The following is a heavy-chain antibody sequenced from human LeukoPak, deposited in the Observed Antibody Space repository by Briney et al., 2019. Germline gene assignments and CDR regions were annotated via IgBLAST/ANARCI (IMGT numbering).Heavy chain of an antibody. V-gene: IGHV3-23*01. CDR3: ANAGTPLDYGDYGAVDY. D-gene: IGHD4-17*01. CDR1: GFTFSSYA. J-gene: IGHJ4*02. Sequence: QPGGSLRLSCAASGFTFSSYAMSWVRQAPGKGLEWVSAISGSGGSTYYADSVKGRFTISRDNSKNTLYLHMNSLRAEDTAVYYCANAGTPLDYGDYGAVDYWGQGTLVTVSS. CDR2: ISGSGGST.